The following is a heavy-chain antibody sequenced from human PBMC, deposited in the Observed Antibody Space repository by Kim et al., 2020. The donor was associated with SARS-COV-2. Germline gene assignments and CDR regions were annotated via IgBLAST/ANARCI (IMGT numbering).Heavy chain of an antibody. Sequence: GGSLRLSCAASGFTFSSYEMNWVRQAPGKGLEWVSYISSSGSTIYYADSVKGRFTISRDNAKNSLYLQMNSLRAEDTAVYYCARAWELEYYYYGMDVWGQGTTVTVSS. CDR1: GFTFSSYE. V-gene: IGHV3-48*03. CDR2: ISSSGSTI. J-gene: IGHJ6*02. CDR3: ARAWELEYYYYGMDV. D-gene: IGHD1-26*01.